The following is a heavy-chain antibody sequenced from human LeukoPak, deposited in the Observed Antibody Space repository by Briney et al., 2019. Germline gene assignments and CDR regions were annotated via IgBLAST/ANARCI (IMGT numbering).Heavy chain of an antibody. D-gene: IGHD4-17*01. V-gene: IGHV3-30-3*01. CDR3: AKDSSFYGDYFDY. Sequence: GGSPRLSCAASGFTFSSYAMHWVRQAPGKGLEWVAVISYDGSNKYYADSVKGRFTISRDNSKNTLYLQMNSLRAEDTAVYYCAKDSSFYGDYFDYWGQGTLVTVSS. J-gene: IGHJ4*02. CDR1: GFTFSSYA. CDR2: ISYDGSNK.